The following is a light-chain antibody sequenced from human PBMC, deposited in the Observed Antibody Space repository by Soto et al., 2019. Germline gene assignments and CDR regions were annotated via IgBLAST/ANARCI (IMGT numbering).Light chain of an antibody. Sequence: IQLTQSPSSLSASVGDIVTITCRATQAIINYSAWYQQKPGKAPQLLIYGASTLQSGVPSRFSGSGSGTHFTLTVSSLQPEDFATYYCQQLFICPPTFGPGTKVDI. CDR1: QAIINY. CDR3: QQLFICPPT. V-gene: IGKV1-9*01. J-gene: IGKJ3*01. CDR2: GAS.